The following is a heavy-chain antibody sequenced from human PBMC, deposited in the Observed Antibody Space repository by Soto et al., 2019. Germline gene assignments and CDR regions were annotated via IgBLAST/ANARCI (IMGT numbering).Heavy chain of an antibody. J-gene: IGHJ4*02. D-gene: IGHD3-9*01. CDR1: GFTVSSNY. CDR2: IYSGGST. Sequence: GESLKISCAASGFTVSSNYMSWVRQAPGKGLEWVSVIYSGGSTYYADSVKGRFTISRDNSKNTLYLQMNSLRAEDTAVYYCARGHPFPILRYFDWLGLDYWGQGTLVTVSS. CDR3: ARGHPFPILRYFDWLGLDY. V-gene: IGHV3-66*01.